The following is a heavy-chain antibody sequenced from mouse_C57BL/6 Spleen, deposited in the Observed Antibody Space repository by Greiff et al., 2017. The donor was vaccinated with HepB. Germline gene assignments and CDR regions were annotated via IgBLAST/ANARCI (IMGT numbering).Heavy chain of an antibody. Sequence: EVMLVESGGDLVKPGGSLKLSCAASGFTFSSYGMSWVRQTPDKRLEWVATISSGGSYTYYPDSVKGRFTISRDNAKNTLYLQMSSLTSEDTAMYYCARLLGRGYAMDYWGQGTSVTVSS. CDR2: ISSGGSYT. CDR3: ARLLGRGYAMDY. D-gene: IGHD4-1*01. V-gene: IGHV5-6*02. CDR1: GFTFSSYG. J-gene: IGHJ4*01.